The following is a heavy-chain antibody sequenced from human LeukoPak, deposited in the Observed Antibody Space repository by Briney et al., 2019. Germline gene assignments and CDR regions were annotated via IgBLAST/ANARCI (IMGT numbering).Heavy chain of an antibody. J-gene: IGHJ4*02. CDR2: IDYFGST. Sequence: PSETLSLTCAVDGGSFSGYYWTWIRQPPVTGLEWIGEIDYFGSTTYNPSLKSRVTISVDTSKNQFSLKLTSVTAADTAVYYCARGRYYFDSSGHFYWGQGTLVTVSS. V-gene: IGHV4-34*01. CDR1: GGSFSGYY. CDR3: ARGRYYFDSSGHFY. D-gene: IGHD3-22*01.